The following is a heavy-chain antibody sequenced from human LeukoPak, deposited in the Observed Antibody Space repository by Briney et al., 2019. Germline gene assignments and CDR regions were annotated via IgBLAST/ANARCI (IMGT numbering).Heavy chain of an antibody. Sequence: PSETLSLTCTVYGGSISSSSYSWGWIRQPPGKGLEWIGSVSHSGSINYDPSLKNRVTISVDTSKNQFSLKLSSVTAADTAVYYCWAIVTTIKLDFWGQGTLVTVSS. V-gene: IGHV4-39*01. CDR1: GGSISSSSYS. J-gene: IGHJ4*02. D-gene: IGHD5-12*01. CDR2: VSHSGSI. CDR3: WAIVTTIKLDF.